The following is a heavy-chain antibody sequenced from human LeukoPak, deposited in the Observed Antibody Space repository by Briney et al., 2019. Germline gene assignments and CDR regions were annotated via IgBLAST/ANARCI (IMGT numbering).Heavy chain of an antibody. CDR1: GVSFSGYY. J-gene: IGHJ5*02. Sequence: SETLSLTCAVYGVSFSGYYWSWIRQPPGKGLEWIGEINHSGSTNYNPSLKSRVTISVDTSKNQFSLKLSSVTAADTAVYYCARAPWLLNWFDPWGQGTLVTVSS. V-gene: IGHV4-34*01. D-gene: IGHD3-9*01. CDR2: INHSGST. CDR3: ARAPWLLNWFDP.